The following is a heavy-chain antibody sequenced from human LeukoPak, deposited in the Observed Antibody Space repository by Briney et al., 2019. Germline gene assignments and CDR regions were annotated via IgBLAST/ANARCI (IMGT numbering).Heavy chain of an antibody. Sequence: PSETLSLTCAVSGYSITGSHYWGWIRQTPGKGLEWIGSIFHSGSPNYTPSLKSRVTISVDTSKNLFSLRLNSVTAADTAVYYCARGLIGTFSTGLFYYYMDVWGKGTTVTVSS. V-gene: IGHV4-38-2*01. D-gene: IGHD3-10*01. CDR2: IFHSGSP. CDR3: ARGLIGTFSTGLFYYYMDV. J-gene: IGHJ6*03. CDR1: GYSITGSHY.